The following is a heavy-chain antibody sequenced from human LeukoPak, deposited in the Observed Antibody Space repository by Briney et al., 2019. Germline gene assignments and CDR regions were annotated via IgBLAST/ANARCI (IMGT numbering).Heavy chain of an antibody. Sequence: QAGGSLTLSCAASGFTVSSNYMSWVRQAPGKGLEWVSVIYSGGSTYYADSVKGRFTISRDNSKNTLYLQMNSLRAEDTAVYYCARESGDSSSSLGVFDYWGQGTLVTVSS. J-gene: IGHJ4*02. D-gene: IGHD6-6*01. CDR1: GFTVSSNY. CDR2: IYSGGST. V-gene: IGHV3-53*01. CDR3: ARESGDSSSSLGVFDY.